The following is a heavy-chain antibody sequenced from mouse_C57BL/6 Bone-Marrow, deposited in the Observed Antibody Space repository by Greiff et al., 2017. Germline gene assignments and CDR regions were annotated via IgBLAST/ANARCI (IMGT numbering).Heavy chain of an antibody. D-gene: IGHD3-1*01. CDR3: ARPGCRGGYFDV. Sequence: QVQLQQSGAELARPGASVKLSCKASGYTFTSYGISWVKQRTGQGLEWIGEIYPRSGNTYYNEKFKGKATLTADKSSSTAYMELRSLTSEDSAVXVCARPGCRGGYFDVWGTGTTVTVSS. J-gene: IGHJ1*03. CDR1: GYTFTSYG. V-gene: IGHV1-81*01. CDR2: IYPRSGNT.